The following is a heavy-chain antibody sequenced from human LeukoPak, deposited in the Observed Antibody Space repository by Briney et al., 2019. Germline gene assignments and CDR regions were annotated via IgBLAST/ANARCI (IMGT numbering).Heavy chain of an antibody. Sequence: PGGSLRLSCAASGFTFSSYGMHWVRQAPGKGLEWVAVIWDDGSNKYYADSVKGRFTISRDNSKNTLYLQMNSLRAEETAVYYCAKDVRRAEYCSATTCYTSSFDSWGQGTLVTVSS. CDR2: IWDDGSNK. V-gene: IGHV3-33*06. J-gene: IGHJ4*02. CDR1: GFTFSSYG. CDR3: AKDVRRAEYCSATTCYTSSFDS. D-gene: IGHD2-2*02.